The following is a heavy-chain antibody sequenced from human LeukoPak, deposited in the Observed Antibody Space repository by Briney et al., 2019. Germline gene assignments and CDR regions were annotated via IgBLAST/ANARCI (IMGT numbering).Heavy chain of an antibody. D-gene: IGHD3-9*01. CDR2: INHSGST. CDR3: ARGPRYYDILTGYRTWYFDP. V-gene: IGHV4-34*01. J-gene: IGHJ2*01. Sequence: PSETLSLTCAVYGGSFSGYYWSWIRQPPGKGLEWIGEINHSGSTNYNPSLKSRVTISVDTSKNQFSLKLSSVTAADPPVYYCARGPRYYDILTGYRTWYFDPWGRGPLVTVSS. CDR1: GGSFSGYY.